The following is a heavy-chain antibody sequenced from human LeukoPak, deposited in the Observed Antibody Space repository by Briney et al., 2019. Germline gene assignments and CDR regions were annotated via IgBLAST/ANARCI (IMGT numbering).Heavy chain of an antibody. Sequence: GGSLRLSCAASGFTFSSYWMRWVRQAPGKGLVWVSRINNDGSSISYADSVKGRFTISRDNAKNTLYLQMNSLSAEDTALYYCARVDTDTGGYYFDYWGQGTLVTVSS. CDR3: ARVDTDTGGYYFDY. J-gene: IGHJ4*02. CDR1: GFTFSSYW. CDR2: INNDGSSI. V-gene: IGHV3-74*01. D-gene: IGHD2-8*02.